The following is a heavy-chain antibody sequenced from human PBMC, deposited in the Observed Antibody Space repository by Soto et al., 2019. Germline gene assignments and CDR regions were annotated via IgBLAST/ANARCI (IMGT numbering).Heavy chain of an antibody. Sequence: PGESLKISCKGSGYSFTNYWIGWVRQMPGKGLEWMGIIYPGDSDTRYSPSFQGQVTISADKSISTAYLQWSSLKASDTAMYYCARHGVAARHYYYGMDVWGQGTTVTVSS. CDR3: ARHGVAARHYYYGMDV. V-gene: IGHV5-51*01. CDR2: IYPGDSDT. J-gene: IGHJ6*02. D-gene: IGHD6-6*01. CDR1: GYSFTNYW.